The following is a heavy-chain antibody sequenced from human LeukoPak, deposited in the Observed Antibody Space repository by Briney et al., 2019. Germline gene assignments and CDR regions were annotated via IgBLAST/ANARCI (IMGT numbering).Heavy chain of an antibody. D-gene: IGHD3-3*01. CDR3: ARDRGGYDFWSGYWGWFEP. J-gene: IGHJ5*02. V-gene: IGHV4-4*07. CDR2: IYTSGST. Sequence: SETLSLTCTVSGVSFTSHYWTWIRQPAGKGLEWIGRIYTSGSTNYNPSLKSRVTMSLDTSKNQFSLNLCSVTAEDTAVYYCARDRGGYDFWSGYWGWFEPWGQGTLVTASS. CDR1: GVSFTSHY.